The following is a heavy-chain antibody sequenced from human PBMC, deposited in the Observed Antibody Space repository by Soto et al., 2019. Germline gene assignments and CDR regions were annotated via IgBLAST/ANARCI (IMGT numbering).Heavy chain of an antibody. CDR1: GFRFSSYG. J-gene: IGHJ6*02. D-gene: IGHD2-2*01. CDR3: ARDRGCRSASCSLYRYYSMDV. Sequence: QVQLAESGGGVVQPGTSLRLSCAASGFRFSSYGMHWVRQAPGKGLEWVAVIWFDGSYAYYSDSVRGRFSIARDNSRKIVYLQMSSLRADDTCVYFCARDRGCRSASCSLYRYYSMDVWGQGTTVSVSS. V-gene: IGHV3-33*01. CDR2: IWFDGSYA.